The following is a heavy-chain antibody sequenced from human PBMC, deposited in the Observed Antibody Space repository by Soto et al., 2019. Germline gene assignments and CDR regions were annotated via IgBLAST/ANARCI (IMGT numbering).Heavy chain of an antibody. V-gene: IGHV3-15*07. D-gene: IGHD3-10*01. J-gene: IGHJ4*02. CDR2: IKSKTDGETT. CDR1: GFGFSYAW. CDR3: LTLGDGY. Sequence: EMQLVESGGALVKPGWSLRLSCAASGFGFSYAWMNWVRQAPGKGLEWVGRIKSKTDGETTNYAAAVKGRFTISRDDSKNTLYLQMNSLRTEDTAVYHCLTLGDGYWGQGTLVTVSS.